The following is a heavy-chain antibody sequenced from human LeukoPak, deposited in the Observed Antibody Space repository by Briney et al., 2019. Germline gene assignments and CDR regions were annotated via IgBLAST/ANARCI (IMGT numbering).Heavy chain of an antibody. CDR3: ARSPNILTGRYYFDY. CDR2: IYYSGST. D-gene: IGHD3-9*01. Sequence: SETLSLTCTVSGGSISSYYWSWVRQPPGKGLEGMGYIYYSGSTNYNPAIKSRVTLSVDTSQNQFSLKLSSVTAADTAAYYCARSPNILTGRYYFDYWGQGTLVTVSS. J-gene: IGHJ4*02. CDR1: GGSISSYY. V-gene: IGHV4-59*01.